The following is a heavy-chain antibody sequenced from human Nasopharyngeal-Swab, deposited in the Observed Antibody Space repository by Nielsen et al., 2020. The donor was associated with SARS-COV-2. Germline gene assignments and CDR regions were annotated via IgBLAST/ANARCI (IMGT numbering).Heavy chain of an antibody. D-gene: IGHD5-12*01. Sequence: ESLRLSCTVSGGSISSYYWSWIRQPAGKGLEWIGRIYTTGSTNYNPSLESRVAISVDTSKNQFSLKLTSVTAADTAVYYCARFSGYDAYWGQGTLVTVSS. J-gene: IGHJ4*02. CDR2: IYTTGST. CDR1: GGSISSYY. V-gene: IGHV4-4*07. CDR3: ARFSGYDAY.